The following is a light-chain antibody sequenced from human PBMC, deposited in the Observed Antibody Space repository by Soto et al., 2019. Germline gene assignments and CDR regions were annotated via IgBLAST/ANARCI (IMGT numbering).Light chain of an antibody. CDR2: KAS. CDR1: QNISNG. J-gene: IGKJ4*01. CDR3: QQLRMYPST. V-gene: IGKV1-5*03. Sequence: IQLTQSPSTLSASLGVRVTITCLASQNISNGLAWYQQRPGKAPKLLIYKASSLESGVPSRFSGNASGTEFTLTISSLQPDDFATYYCQQLRMYPSTFGGGTKVDIK.